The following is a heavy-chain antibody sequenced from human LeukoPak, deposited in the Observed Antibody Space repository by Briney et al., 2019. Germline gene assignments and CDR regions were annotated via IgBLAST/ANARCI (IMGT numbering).Heavy chain of an antibody. CDR3: VRDRGYCSGGPCYGEVS. CDR2: ISTAGNII. Sequence: GGSLRLSCAASGFTFHAYSMNWVRQAPGRGLEWVSSISTAGNIIQYADSLRGRFSVSRDNAKNSLYLQLDSLTVEDTAMYYCVRDRGYCSGGPCYGEVSWGLGTLVTVSS. D-gene: IGHD2-15*01. V-gene: IGHV3-21*01. CDR1: GFTFHAYS. J-gene: IGHJ5*02.